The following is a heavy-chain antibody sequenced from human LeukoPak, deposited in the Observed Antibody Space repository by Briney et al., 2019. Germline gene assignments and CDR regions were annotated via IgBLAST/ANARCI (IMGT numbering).Heavy chain of an antibody. CDR2: INHSGST. Sequence: PSETLSLTCAVYGGSFSGYYWSWIRQPPGKGLEWIGEINHSGSTNYNPSLKSRVTISVDTSKNQFSLKLSSVTAADTAVYYCARGLLLWFGESIRFDYWGQGTLGTVSS. J-gene: IGHJ4*02. D-gene: IGHD3-10*01. CDR1: GGSFSGYY. CDR3: ARGLLLWFGESIRFDY. V-gene: IGHV4-34*01.